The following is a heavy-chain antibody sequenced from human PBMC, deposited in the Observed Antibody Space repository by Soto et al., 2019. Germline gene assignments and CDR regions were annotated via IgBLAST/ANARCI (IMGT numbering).Heavy chain of an antibody. V-gene: IGHV1-69*06. CDR2: IVPVFGEA. CDR1: GGTLTNAG. J-gene: IGHJ6*02. Sequence: GASVKVSCKASGGTLTNAGINWVRQAPGQGLEWVGGIVPVFGEAIYAQKFQGRVTITADKSTSTVYMELSSLRHDDTAVYYCARTNWNREEYYYYYYGMDVWGQGTTVTVS. D-gene: IGHD1-1*01. CDR3: ARTNWNREEYYYYYYGMDV.